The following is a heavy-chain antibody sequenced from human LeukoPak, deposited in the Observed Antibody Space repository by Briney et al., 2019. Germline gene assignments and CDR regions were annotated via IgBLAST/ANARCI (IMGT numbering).Heavy chain of an antibody. V-gene: IGHV1-46*01. CDR1: GYTFTSYY. Sequence: GASVKVSCKASGYTFTSYYIHWVRQAPGHGLEWMGIINPSGGTTNYAQKFQGRVTMTRDTSTSTVYMELSSLTSEDTAVYYCTREDRIAAAGTGYYFDYWGQGTLVTVSS. CDR2: INPSGGTT. CDR3: TREDRIAAAGTGYYFDY. J-gene: IGHJ4*02. D-gene: IGHD6-13*01.